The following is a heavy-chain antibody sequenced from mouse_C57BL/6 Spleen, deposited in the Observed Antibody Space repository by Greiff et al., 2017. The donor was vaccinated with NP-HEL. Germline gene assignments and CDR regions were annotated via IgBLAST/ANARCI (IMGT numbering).Heavy chain of an antibody. CDR1: GYTFTSYW. J-gene: IGHJ1*03. Sequence: VQLQQPGAELVKPGASVKLSCKASGYTFTSYWMQWVKQRPGQGLEWIGEIDPSDSYTNYNQKFKGKATLTVDTSSSTAYMQLSSLTSEDSAVYYCARWITTVAPYWYFDVWGTGTTVTVSS. V-gene: IGHV1-50*01. D-gene: IGHD1-1*01. CDR2: IDPSDSYT. CDR3: ARWITTVAPYWYFDV.